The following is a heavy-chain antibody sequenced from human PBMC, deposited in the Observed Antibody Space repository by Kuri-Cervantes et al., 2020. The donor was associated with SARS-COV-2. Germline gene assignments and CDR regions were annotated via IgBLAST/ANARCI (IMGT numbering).Heavy chain of an antibody. V-gene: IGHV4-61*01. J-gene: IGHJ4*02. D-gene: IGHD3-3*01. Sequence: SETLSLTCTVSGDSVSSGNYYWSWIRQPPGKGLEWIGYNYHSGNTNYNPSLKSRVSISVDMSRNQFSLKLRSVTAADTAVYYCARQGFSKGGYFDYWGQGTLVTVSS. CDR2: NYHSGNT. CDR3: ARQGFSKGGYFDY. CDR1: GDSVSSGNYY.